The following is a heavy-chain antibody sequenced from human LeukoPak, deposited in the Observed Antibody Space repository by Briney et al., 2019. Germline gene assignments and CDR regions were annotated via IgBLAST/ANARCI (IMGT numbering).Heavy chain of an antibody. Sequence: SETLTLTCTVSGGLVSGYYWSWIRQPPGKGLEYIGYIFYSGTTLYSPSLKGRVTMSIDTSENQFSLKLSSVTAADTAVYYCARHDVVPVIRRGFDFWGQGTLVTVSS. D-gene: IGHD3-10*01. CDR3: ARHDVVPVIRRGFDF. J-gene: IGHJ4*02. CDR1: GGLVSGYY. CDR2: IFYSGTT. V-gene: IGHV4-59*08.